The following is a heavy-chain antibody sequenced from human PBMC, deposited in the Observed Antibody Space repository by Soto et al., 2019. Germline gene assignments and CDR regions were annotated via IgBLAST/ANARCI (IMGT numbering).Heavy chain of an antibody. D-gene: IGHD2-21*02. J-gene: IGHJ3*02. CDR2: IDTGGTTM. Sequence: EVQLVESGGGLVQPGGSLRLSCAASGFTFSNSTMTWVRQAPGKGLEWLSYIDTGGTTMYYADSVKGRFTISRDNAKNSLYLQMDSLRDEDTAVYSCAVYCRGNCYYAFDIWGQGTMVTVSS. V-gene: IGHV3-48*02. CDR1: GFTFSNST. CDR3: AVYCRGNCYYAFDI.